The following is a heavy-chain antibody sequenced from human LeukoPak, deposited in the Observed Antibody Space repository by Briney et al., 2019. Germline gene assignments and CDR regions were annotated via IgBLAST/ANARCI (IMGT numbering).Heavy chain of an antibody. J-gene: IGHJ4*02. D-gene: IGHD3-22*01. CDR1: GFTFRGYA. CDR2: ITGIGGTT. Sequence: GGSLRLSCAVSGFTFRGYAMSWVRQAPGEGLEWISTITGIGGTTHYADSAKGRFLISRANSRNTPHWQMTNRTAETTALFYCATRYYHDDSYFLVYWGQGTLVYVSS. V-gene: IGHV3-23*01. CDR3: ATRYYHDDSYFLVY.